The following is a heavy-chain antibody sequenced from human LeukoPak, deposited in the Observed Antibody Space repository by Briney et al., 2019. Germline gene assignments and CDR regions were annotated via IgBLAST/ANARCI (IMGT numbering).Heavy chain of an antibody. J-gene: IGHJ4*02. V-gene: IGHV4-39*01. CDR3: ARNDGDYAVDY. CDR2: IYYSGST. CDR1: GGSISSSSYY. Sequence: SETLSLTCTVSGGSISSSSYYWGWIRQPPGKGLEWIGSIYYSGSTYYNPSLKSRVTISVDTSKNQFSLKLSSVTAADTAVYYRARNDGDYAVDYWGQGTLVTVSS. D-gene: IGHD4-17*01.